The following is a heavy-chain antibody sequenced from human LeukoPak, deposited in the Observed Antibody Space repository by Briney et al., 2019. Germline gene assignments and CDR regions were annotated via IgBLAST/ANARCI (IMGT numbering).Heavy chain of an antibody. J-gene: IGHJ3*02. CDR3: ARGIGSAFDI. Sequence: ASVKVSCKTSGYTFTTSGSGISWVRQAPGQGFEWMGWINTYDGNTGYAQKLQGRVSMTTDTSTGTAYMELSSLRFEDTALYYCARGIGSAFDIWGQGTMVIVSS. CDR2: INTYDGNT. D-gene: IGHD2-15*01. CDR1: GYTFTTSGSG. V-gene: IGHV1-18*01.